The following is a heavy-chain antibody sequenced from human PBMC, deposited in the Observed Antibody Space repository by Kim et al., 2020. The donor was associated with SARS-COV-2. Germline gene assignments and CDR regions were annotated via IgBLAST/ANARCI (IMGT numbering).Heavy chain of an antibody. Sequence: GGSLRLSCAASGFTFSNYAMSWVRQVPGKGLEWVSAISASGDGAYYADSVKGRFTISRDNSKNTLYLQMNSLRAEDTAIYYCAKQTTTSCSSPGDFCGQG. D-gene: IGHD2-2*01. CDR1: GFTFSNYA. CDR3: AKQTTTSCSSPGDF. CDR2: ISASGDGA. J-gene: IGHJ4*02. V-gene: IGHV3-23*01.